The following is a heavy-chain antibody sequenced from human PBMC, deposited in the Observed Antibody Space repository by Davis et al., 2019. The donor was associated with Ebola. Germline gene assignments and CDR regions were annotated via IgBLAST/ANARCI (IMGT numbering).Heavy chain of an antibody. Sequence: GESLKISCAASGFTFSSYAMSWVRQAPGKGLEWVSAISGSGGSTYYADSVKGRFTISRDNSKNTLYLQMNSLRAEDTAVYYCAKGLMYYDFWSGYYPLDYWGQGTLVTVSS. CDR3: AKGLMYYDFWSGYYPLDY. CDR1: GFTFSSYA. V-gene: IGHV3-23*01. D-gene: IGHD3-3*01. J-gene: IGHJ4*02. CDR2: ISGSGGST.